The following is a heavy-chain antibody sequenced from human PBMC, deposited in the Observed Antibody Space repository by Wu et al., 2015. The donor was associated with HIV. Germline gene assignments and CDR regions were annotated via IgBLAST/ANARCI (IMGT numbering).Heavy chain of an antibody. D-gene: IGHD4-17*01. CDR3: ASTTASTTVTDWYFDL. Sequence: QVQLVQSGAEVKKPGASVKVSCKASGYTFISYGISWVRQAPGQGLEWMGWISAYNGNTNYAQKLQGRVTMTTDTSTSTAYMELRSLRSDDTAVYYCASTTASTTVTDWYFDLWGRGTLVTVSS. V-gene: IGHV1-18*01. J-gene: IGHJ2*01. CDR2: ISAYNGNT. CDR1: GYTFISYG.